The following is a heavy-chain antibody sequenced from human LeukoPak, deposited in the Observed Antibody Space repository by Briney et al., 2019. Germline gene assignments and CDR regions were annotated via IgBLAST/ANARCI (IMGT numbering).Heavy chain of an antibody. J-gene: IGHJ3*02. CDR3: ARSYASSSLDAFDI. Sequence: GGSLRLSCAASGFTFSNFAMAWVRQAPGKGLEWVSSIVGSSSTYYADSLKGRFTISRDNAKNSLYLQMNSLRAEDTAVYYCARSYASSSLDAFDIWGQGTMVTVSS. CDR2: IVGSSST. CDR1: GFTFSNFA. V-gene: IGHV3-21*01. D-gene: IGHD6-13*01.